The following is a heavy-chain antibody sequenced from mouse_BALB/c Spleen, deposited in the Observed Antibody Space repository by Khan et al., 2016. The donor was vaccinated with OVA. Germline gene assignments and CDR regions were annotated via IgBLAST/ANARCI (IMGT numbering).Heavy chain of an antibody. CDR3: ARPPYFSYVMVY. D-gene: IGHD2-10*01. CDR2: INTYTGEP. V-gene: IGHV9-3-1*01. Sequence: QIQLVQSGPELKKPGETVKISCKTSGYTFTNYGMNWVKQAPGKGLKWMGWINTYTGEPTYADDFKGRFAISLETSASTAYLQINNLKNEDPATYFCARPPYFSYVMVYWGQGTSVTVSS. J-gene: IGHJ4*01. CDR1: GYTFTNYG.